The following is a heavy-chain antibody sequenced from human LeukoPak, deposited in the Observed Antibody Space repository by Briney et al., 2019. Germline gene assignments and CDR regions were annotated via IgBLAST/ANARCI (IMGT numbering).Heavy chain of an antibody. Sequence: SETLSLTCDVSDASISSSRFYWGWIRQPPGKGLEWIGSASYSGGTHYNPSLKSRVTISVDTYKNQFSLRLTSVTAADTAVYYCARQLPFGGSFYYGLDVWGQGTTVTVSS. CDR1: DASISSSRFY. J-gene: IGHJ6*02. V-gene: IGHV4-39*01. CDR2: ASYSGGT. D-gene: IGHD2-15*01. CDR3: ARQLPFGGSFYYGLDV.